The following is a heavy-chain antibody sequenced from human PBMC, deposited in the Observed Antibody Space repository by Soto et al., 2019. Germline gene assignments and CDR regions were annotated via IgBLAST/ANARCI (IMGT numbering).Heavy chain of an antibody. CDR3: ARELGSSWSEAYNWFDP. V-gene: IGHV4-31*03. J-gene: IGHJ5*02. Sequence: SETLSLTCTVSGGSISSGGYYWSWFRQHPGKGLEWIGYIYYSGSTYYNPSLQRRVTISVDTSKNQFSLKLISVTAADTAVYYCARELGSSWSEAYNWFDPWGQGTLVTVSS. CDR1: GGSISSGGYY. CDR2: IYYSGST. D-gene: IGHD6-13*01.